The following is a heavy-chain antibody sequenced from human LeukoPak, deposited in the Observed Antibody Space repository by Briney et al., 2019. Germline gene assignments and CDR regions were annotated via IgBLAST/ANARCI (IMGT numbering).Heavy chain of an antibody. V-gene: IGHV1-8*01. CDR2: MSPNSGDT. Sequence: ASVKVSCKASGYTFTTHDINWVRQAAGQGLEWLGWMSPNSGDTGYAQKFQGRVTMTSDSSISTAYMELSSLRSEDTAIYYCVRTPPNWGFDYWGQGTLVTVSS. CDR1: GYTFTTHD. D-gene: IGHD7-27*01. J-gene: IGHJ4*02. CDR3: VRTPPNWGFDY.